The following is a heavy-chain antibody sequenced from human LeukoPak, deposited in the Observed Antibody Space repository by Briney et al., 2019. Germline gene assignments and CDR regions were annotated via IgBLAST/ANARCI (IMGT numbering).Heavy chain of an antibody. D-gene: IGHD1-26*01. CDR3: ALELGGFDY. CDR1: GGSISSGGYY. Sequence: SQTLTLTCTVSGGSISSGGYYWSWIRQHPGKVLEWRGCIYYSESTYYNPSLKGRAIISVDTSKHQLSLKLSSVTAADTAVYYCALELGGFDYWGQGTLVTVSS. CDR2: IYYSEST. V-gene: IGHV4-31*03. J-gene: IGHJ4*02.